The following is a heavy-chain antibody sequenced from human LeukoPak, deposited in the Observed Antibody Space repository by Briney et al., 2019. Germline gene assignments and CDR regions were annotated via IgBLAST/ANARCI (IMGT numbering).Heavy chain of an antibody. CDR3: VRVRGCTDPYDALDI. J-gene: IGHJ3*02. CDR2: ISAKNGNT. D-gene: IGHD2-8*01. Sequence: ASVKVSCKASGYTFIKYGITWVRQAPGQVLEWMGWISAKNGNTKYAQNLQGRVTMTTDTSTSTAYMELRSLRSDDTAVYFCVRVRGCTDPYDALDIWGQGTLVIISS. CDR1: GYTFIKYG. V-gene: IGHV1-18*01.